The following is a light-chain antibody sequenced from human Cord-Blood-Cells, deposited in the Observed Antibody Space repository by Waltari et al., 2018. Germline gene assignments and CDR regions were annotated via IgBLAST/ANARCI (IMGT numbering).Light chain of an antibody. Sequence: DIVMTQSPLSLPVTPGEPASISCRSSQSLLHSNGYNYLDWYLQKPGQSPQLLIYLGSNLDSGVPDRFSGSGSGTDFTLTISRVEAEDVGVYYCMQALRTPHTFGQGTKVEIK. CDR1: QSLLHSNGYNY. V-gene: IGKV2-28*01. CDR3: MQALRTPHT. CDR2: LGS. J-gene: IGKJ2*01.